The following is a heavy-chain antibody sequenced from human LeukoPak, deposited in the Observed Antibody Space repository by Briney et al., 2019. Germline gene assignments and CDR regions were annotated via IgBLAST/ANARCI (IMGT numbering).Heavy chain of an antibody. Sequence: GGSLRLSCVVSGLTVSSNYMSWVRQAPGKGLEWVSVIYSGGGTYYADSVKGRFTISRDNSKNTVYLQMNSLRVEDTAVYYCARSRGTFLPHDYWGQGTLVTVSP. J-gene: IGHJ4*02. CDR1: GLTVSSNY. V-gene: IGHV3-66*01. D-gene: IGHD3-16*01. CDR3: ARSRGTFLPHDY. CDR2: IYSGGGT.